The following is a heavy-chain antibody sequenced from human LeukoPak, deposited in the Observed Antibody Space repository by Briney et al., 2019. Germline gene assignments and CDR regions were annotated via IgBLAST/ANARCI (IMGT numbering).Heavy chain of an antibody. J-gene: IGHJ4*02. CDR2: ISGSGGST. V-gene: IGHV3-23*01. Sequence: GGSLRLSCAASGFTFSSYAMSWVRQAPGKGLEWVSAISGSGGSTYYADSVKGRFTISRDNSKDTLYLQMNSLRAEDTAVYYCAKDREYYDYVWGSYRYTYYFDYWGQGTLVTVSS. D-gene: IGHD3-16*02. CDR3: AKDREYYDYVWGSYRYTYYFDY. CDR1: GFTFSSYA.